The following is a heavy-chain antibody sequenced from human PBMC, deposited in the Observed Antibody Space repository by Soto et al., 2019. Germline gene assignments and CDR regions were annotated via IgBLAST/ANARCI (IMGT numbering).Heavy chain of an antibody. Sequence: GGSLRLSCGASGFIFSNFDMHWVRQTTEKGLEWVSGIGFADDTNYSGSVKGRFTISRENAKNSLFLQMNSLRVGDTAVYYCVRGLPGGFDPWGQGTLVTVSS. CDR1: GFIFSNFD. CDR2: IGFADDT. D-gene: IGHD3-10*01. J-gene: IGHJ5*02. V-gene: IGHV3-13*01. CDR3: VRGLPGGFDP.